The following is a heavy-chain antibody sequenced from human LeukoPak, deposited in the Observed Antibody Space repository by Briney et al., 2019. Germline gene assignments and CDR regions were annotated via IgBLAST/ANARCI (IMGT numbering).Heavy chain of an antibody. CDR2: ISSSSSYI. CDR1: GFTFSSYS. CDR3: ARDALGALGY. Sequence: GGSLRLSCAAPGFTFSSYSMNWVRQAPGKGLEWVSSISSSSSYIYYADSVKGRFTISRDNAKNSLYLQMNSLRAEDTAVYYCARDALGALGYWGQGTLVTVSS. V-gene: IGHV3-21*01. J-gene: IGHJ4*02. D-gene: IGHD3-16*01.